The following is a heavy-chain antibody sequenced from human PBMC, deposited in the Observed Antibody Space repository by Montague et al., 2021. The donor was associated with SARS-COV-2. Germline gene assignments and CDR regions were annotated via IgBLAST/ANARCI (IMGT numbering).Heavy chain of an antibody. V-gene: IGHV4-39*01. Sequence: SETLSLTCTVSGGSISSSDSYCGWIRQPPGKGVEWIGNIYYSGTTYYQPSLKRRITMAGNTSKNQSSLNLISVTAADTAVYFCVRMGAARRLNNWFDPWGQGALVTVSS. CDR3: VRMGAARRLNNWFDP. CDR2: IYYSGTT. J-gene: IGHJ5*02. D-gene: IGHD1-26*01. CDR1: GGSISSSDSY.